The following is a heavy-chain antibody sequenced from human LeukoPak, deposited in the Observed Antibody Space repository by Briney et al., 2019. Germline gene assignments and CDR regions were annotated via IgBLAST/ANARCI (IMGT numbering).Heavy chain of an antibody. J-gene: IGHJ4*02. V-gene: IGHV3-66*02. CDR2: TYDDGYT. Sequence: GGSLRLSCAAFGFTLSGNHMNRVRQAPGKGLAWVSVTYDDGYTDYADSVKGRFTISRDNSKNTLYVQMNSLKAEDTAVYYCARDPRDGYGHVHYWGQGTLVTVSS. CDR1: GFTLSGNH. CDR3: ARDPRDGYGHVHY. D-gene: IGHD5-24*01.